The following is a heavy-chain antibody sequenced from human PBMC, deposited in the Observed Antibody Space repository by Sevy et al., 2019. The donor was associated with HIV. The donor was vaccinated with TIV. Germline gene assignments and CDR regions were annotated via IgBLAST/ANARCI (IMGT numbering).Heavy chain of an antibody. CDR1: GGSISSYY. CDR2: IYTSGST. J-gene: IGHJ4*02. D-gene: IGHD1-26*01. Sequence: SETLSLTCTVSGGSISSYYWSWIRQPAGKGLEWIGRIYTSGSTNYNPSLKSRVTMSVDTSKNQFSLRLSSVTAADTAVYYCASEWELGNFDYWGQGTLVTVSS. V-gene: IGHV4-4*07. CDR3: ASEWELGNFDY.